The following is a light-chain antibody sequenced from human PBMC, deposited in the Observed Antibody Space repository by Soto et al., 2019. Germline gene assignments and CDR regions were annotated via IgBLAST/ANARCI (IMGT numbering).Light chain of an antibody. CDR1: SSNIGSNF. J-gene: IGLJ3*02. V-gene: IGLV1-44*01. CDR2: SIN. Sequence: QTVVTQPPSASGTPGQRVTISCSGSSSNIGSNFVSWYQRLPGTAPTLLIYSINQRPSGVPDRFSGSKSGTSASLAISGLQSEDEADYFCASWDDSLNGPVFGGGTKVTVL. CDR3: ASWDDSLNGPV.